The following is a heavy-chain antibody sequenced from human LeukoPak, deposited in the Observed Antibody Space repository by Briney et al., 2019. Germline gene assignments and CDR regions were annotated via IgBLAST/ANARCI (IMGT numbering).Heavy chain of an antibody. CDR2: IGVAANT. CDR1: GFTFSSYD. J-gene: IGHJ4*02. V-gene: IGHV3-13*01. CDR3: ARQNTPHGNFDY. D-gene: IGHD1-26*01. Sequence: GGSLRLSCAASGFTFSSYDMHWVRQATGKGLEWVSAIGVAANTFYSGSVKGRFTISRENAKNSLYLLMSSLRAEDAAVYYCARQNTPHGNFDYWGQGTLVTVSS.